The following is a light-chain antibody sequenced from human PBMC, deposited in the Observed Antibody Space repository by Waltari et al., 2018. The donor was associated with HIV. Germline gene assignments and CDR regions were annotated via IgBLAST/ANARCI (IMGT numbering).Light chain of an antibody. CDR1: SSNFGEGYH. Sequence: QSALTQPPSVSGAPGQRVTISCTGSSSNFGEGYHVHWYKQLPGTAPKLPIYDNSNRPSGVPDRFSGSKSGTSASLAITGLQAEDEADYYCQSYDSRLHVVFGGGTKLTVL. J-gene: IGLJ2*01. V-gene: IGLV1-40*01. CDR2: DNS. CDR3: QSYDSRLHVV.